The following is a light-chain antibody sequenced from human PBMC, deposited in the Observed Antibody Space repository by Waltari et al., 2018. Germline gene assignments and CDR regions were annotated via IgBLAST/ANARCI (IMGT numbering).Light chain of an antibody. CDR3: SSYTSSSTLV. V-gene: IGLV2-14*01. CDR1: SSDVGGYNY. Sequence: GSPGQSITISCTGTSSDVGGYNYVSWYQQHPGNAPKLMIYEVSNRPSGVSNRFSGSKSGNTASLTISGLQAEDEADYYCSSYTSSSTLVFGGGTKLTVL. J-gene: IGLJ2*01. CDR2: EVS.